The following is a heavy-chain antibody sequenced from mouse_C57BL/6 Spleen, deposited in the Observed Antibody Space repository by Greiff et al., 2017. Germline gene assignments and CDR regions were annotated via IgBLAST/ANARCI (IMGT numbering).Heavy chain of an antibody. Sequence: EVKLQESGGGLVKPGGSLKLSCAASGFTFSDYGMHWVRQAPEKGLEWVAYISSGSSTIYYADTVKGRFTISRDNAKNTLCLQMTSLRSEDKAMYYCARTGRDYFDYWGQGTTLTVSS. D-gene: IGHD3-1*01. J-gene: IGHJ2*01. CDR1: GFTFSDYG. CDR2: ISSGSSTI. V-gene: IGHV5-17*01. CDR3: ARTGRDYFDY.